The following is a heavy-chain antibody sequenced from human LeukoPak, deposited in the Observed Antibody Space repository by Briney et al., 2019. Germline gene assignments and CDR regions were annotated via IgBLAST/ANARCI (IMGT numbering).Heavy chain of an antibody. J-gene: IGHJ4*02. V-gene: IGHV3-21*01. CDR3: ARRPAAMKGEDY. CDR1: GFTFSSYA. Sequence: TGGSLRLSCAASGFTFSSYAMNWVRQAPGKGLEWVSSISGSSSYIYYADSVKGRFTISRDNAKNSLYLQMNSLRAEDTAVYYCARRPAAMKGEDYWGQGTLVTVSS. D-gene: IGHD2-2*01. CDR2: ISGSSSYI.